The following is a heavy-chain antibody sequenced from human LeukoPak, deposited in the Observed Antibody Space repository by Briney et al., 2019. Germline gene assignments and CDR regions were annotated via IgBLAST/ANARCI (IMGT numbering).Heavy chain of an antibody. CDR3: ARGNTAMVFDY. D-gene: IGHD5-18*01. CDR1: GFTFSSYS. Sequence: GGSLRLSCAASGFTFSSYSMNWVRQAPGKGLEWVSSISSSSSYIYYADSVKGRFTISRDNAKNSLYLQMNSLRAEDTAAYYCARGNTAMVFDYWGQGTLVTVSS. CDR2: ISSSSSYI. V-gene: IGHV3-21*01. J-gene: IGHJ4*02.